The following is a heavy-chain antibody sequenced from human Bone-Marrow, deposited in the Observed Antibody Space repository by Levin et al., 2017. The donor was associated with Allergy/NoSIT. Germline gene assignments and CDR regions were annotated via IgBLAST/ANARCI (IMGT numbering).Heavy chain of an antibody. J-gene: IGHJ4*02. CDR2: INHSGST. CDR3: ATDRFDY. CDR1: GGSFSGYY. Sequence: SETLSLTCAVYGGSFSGYYWSWIRQPPGKGLEWIGEINHSGSTNYNPSLKSRVTISVDTSKNQFSLKLSSVTAADTAVYDCATDRFDYWGQGTLVTVSS. D-gene: IGHD4-17*01. V-gene: IGHV4-34*01.